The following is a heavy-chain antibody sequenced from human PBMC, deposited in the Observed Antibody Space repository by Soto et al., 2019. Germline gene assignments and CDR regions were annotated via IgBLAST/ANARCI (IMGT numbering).Heavy chain of an antibody. CDR1: GYSFTSYW. D-gene: IGHD3-10*01. CDR3: ARRHGSGSYIGY. V-gene: IGHV5-10-1*01. J-gene: IGHJ4*01. CDR2: IDPSDSYT. Sequence: EVQLVQSGAEVKKPGESLRISCKGSGYSFTSYWISWVRQMPGKGLEWMGRIDPSDSYTNYSPSFQGHVTISADKSISTAHLQWSSLQASDTAMYYCARRHGSGSYIGYWGHGTLVTVSS.